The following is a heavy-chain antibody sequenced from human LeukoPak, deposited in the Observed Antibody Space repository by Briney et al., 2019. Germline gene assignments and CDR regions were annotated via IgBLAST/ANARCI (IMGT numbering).Heavy chain of an antibody. D-gene: IGHD6-19*01. CDR3: ARVSDISVAAYFDY. J-gene: IGHJ4*02. CDR2: INWNGGST. V-gene: IGHV3-20*04. CDR1: GFTFDDYG. Sequence: PGGSLRLSCAASGFTFDDYGLSWVRQAPGKGLEWVSTINWNGGSTGYANSMKGRFTISRDNAKNSLYLQMNSLRAEDTALYYCARVSDISVAAYFDYWGQGTLVTVSS.